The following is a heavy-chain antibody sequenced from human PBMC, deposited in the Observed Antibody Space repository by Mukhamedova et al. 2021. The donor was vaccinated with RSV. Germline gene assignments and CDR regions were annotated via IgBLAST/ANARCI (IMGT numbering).Heavy chain of an antibody. CDR3: AKEQIRNSMVKGCDQ. D-gene: IGHD5-18*01. Sequence: EWVAVMADDGSSKIYAESVKGRFTISRDNSKKTLYIEMNSLTSEDTAVYYCAKEQIRNSMVKGCDQRGKGTPVTVSS. V-gene: IGHV3-30*18. J-gene: IGHJ4*02. CDR2: MADDGSSK.